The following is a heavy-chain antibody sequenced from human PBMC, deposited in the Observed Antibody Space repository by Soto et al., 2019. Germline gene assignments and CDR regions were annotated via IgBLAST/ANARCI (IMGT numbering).Heavy chain of an antibody. CDR1: GFTVSSNY. V-gene: IGHV3-53*01. CDR3: ARDYPHYYDSSGYYPPSFDY. Sequence: LRLSCAASGFTVSSNYMSWVRQAPGKGLEWVSVIYSGGSTYYADSVKGRFTISRDNSKNTLYLQMNSLRAEDTAVYYSARDYPHYYDSSGYYPPSFDYWGQGTLVTVSS. J-gene: IGHJ4*02. CDR2: IYSGGST. D-gene: IGHD3-22*01.